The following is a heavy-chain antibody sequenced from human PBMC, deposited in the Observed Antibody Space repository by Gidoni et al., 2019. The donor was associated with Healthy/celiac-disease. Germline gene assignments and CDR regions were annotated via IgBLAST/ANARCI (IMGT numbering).Heavy chain of an antibody. V-gene: IGHV3-48*01. D-gene: IGHD3-10*01. CDR1: GFTFSSYS. CDR3: ARGLGGSGSYYFS. CDR2: ISSSSSTI. Sequence: EVQLVESGGGLVQPGGSLRRSCEASGFTFSSYSMNWVRQAPGKGLEWVSYISSSSSTIYYADSVKGRFTISRDNAKNSLYLQMNSLRAEDTAVYYCARGLGGSGSYYFSWGQGTLVTVSS. J-gene: IGHJ5*02.